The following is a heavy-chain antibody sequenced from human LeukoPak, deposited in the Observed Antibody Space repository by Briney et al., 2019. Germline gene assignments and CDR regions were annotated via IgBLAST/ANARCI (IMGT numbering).Heavy chain of an antibody. CDR3: ARGVSEY. CDR1: GGSISSSNYY. D-gene: IGHD5/OR15-5a*01. Sequence: SETLSLTCTVSGGSISSSNYYWGWIRQPPGKGLEWIGSIYSSGATYCNPSLKSRVTISFDTSKNQFSLQLSSVTAADTAVYFCARGVSEYWGQGILVTVSS. CDR2: IYSSGAT. V-gene: IGHV4-39*07. J-gene: IGHJ4*02.